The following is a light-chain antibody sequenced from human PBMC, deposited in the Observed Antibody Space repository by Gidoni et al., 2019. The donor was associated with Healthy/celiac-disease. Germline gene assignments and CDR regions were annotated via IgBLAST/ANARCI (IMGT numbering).Light chain of an antibody. J-gene: IGLJ2*01. CDR1: RSDVGGYNY. CDR2: EVS. V-gene: IGLV2-14*01. CDR3: CSYTSSSTPVI. Sequence: QSALTQPASVSGSPGQSITISCTGTRSDVGGYNYVPWFQQHPDKAPKLMIFEVSNRPSGVSIRFSGSKSGNTASLTISGLQAEDEADYYCCSYTSSSTPVIFSGGTKLTVL.